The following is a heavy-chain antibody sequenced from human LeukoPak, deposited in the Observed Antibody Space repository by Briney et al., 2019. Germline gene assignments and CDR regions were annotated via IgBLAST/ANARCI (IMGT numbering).Heavy chain of an antibody. V-gene: IGHV3-49*04. CDR1: GFTFGDYA. D-gene: IGHD3-10*01. CDR2: IRSKAYGGTT. Sequence: GGSLRLSCTASGFTFGDYAMSWVRQAPGKGLEWVGFIRSKAYGGTTEYAASVKGRFTISRDNSKNTLYLQMNSLRAEDTAVYYCAKNSNRFGESLYYFDYWGQGTLVTVSS. J-gene: IGHJ4*02. CDR3: AKNSNRFGESLYYFDY.